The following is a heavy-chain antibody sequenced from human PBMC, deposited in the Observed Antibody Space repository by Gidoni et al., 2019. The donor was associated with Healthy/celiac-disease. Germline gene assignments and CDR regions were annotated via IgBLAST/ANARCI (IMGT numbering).Heavy chain of an antibody. Sequence: QVQLVQSGAEVKKPGASVQVSCQASGYTFTSYGISWVRQAPGQGLEWMGWISAYNGNTNYAQKLQGRVTMTTDTSTSTAYMELRSLRSDDTAVYYCARGLGYCSSTSCYAVNGMDVWGQGTTVTVSS. V-gene: IGHV1-18*04. CDR3: ARGLGYCSSTSCYAVNGMDV. D-gene: IGHD2-2*01. CDR1: GYTFTSYG. CDR2: ISAYNGNT. J-gene: IGHJ6*02.